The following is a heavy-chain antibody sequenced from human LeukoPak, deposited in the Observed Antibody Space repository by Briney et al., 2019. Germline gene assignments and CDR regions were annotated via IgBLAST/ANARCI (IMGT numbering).Heavy chain of an antibody. J-gene: IGHJ4*02. Sequence: GGSLRLSCAASGFTFSSYNMNWVRQAPGKGLEWVSSISSSSSYIYYADSMKGRLTISRDNANNSLYLQMNNLRAEDTAMYYCARGRRTGDRGYYFDYWGQGTLVTVSS. V-gene: IGHV3-21*01. CDR2: ISSSSSYI. D-gene: IGHD7-27*01. CDR1: GFTFSSYN. CDR3: ARGRRTGDRGYYFDY.